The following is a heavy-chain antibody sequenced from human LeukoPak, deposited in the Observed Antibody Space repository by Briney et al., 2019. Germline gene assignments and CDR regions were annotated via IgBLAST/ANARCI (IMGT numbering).Heavy chain of an antibody. CDR2: FSSSSSYI. V-gene: IGHV3-21*01. D-gene: IGHD3-10*01. CDR3: ARGPAYGSGSYHLDY. Sequence: PGGSLRLSCAASGFTFSSYSMNWVRQAPGKGLEWVSSFSSSSSYIYYADSVKGRFTISRDNAKNSLYLQMNSLRAEDTAVYYCARGPAYGSGSYHLDYWGQGTLVTVSS. CDR1: GFTFSSYS. J-gene: IGHJ4*02.